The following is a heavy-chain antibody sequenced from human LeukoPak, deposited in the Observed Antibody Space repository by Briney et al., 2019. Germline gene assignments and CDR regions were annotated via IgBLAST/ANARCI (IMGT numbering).Heavy chain of an antibody. J-gene: IGHJ3*02. Sequence: SETLSLTRTVSGGSISSYYRSWIRQPAGKGLEWIGRIYTSGSTKYNPSLESRVTMSVDTCKNQFSLKLSSVTAADTAVYYCAREDPGWYCSSTSCYGRAFDIWGQGTMVTVSS. CDR2: IYTSGST. V-gene: IGHV4-4*07. D-gene: IGHD2-2*01. CDR1: GGSISSYY. CDR3: AREDPGWYCSSTSCYGRAFDI.